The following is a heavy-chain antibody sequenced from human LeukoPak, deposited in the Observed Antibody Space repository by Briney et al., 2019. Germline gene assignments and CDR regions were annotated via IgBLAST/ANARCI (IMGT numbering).Heavy chain of an antibody. J-gene: IGHJ6*02. Sequence: GGSLRLSCAASGFTVSSNYMSWVRQAPGKGLEWVSVIYSGGSTYYADSVKGRFTISRDNSKNTLYLQMNSLRAEDTAVYYCARDHCSGGSCHSYYYGMDVWGQGTTVTVSS. CDR3: ARDHCSGGSCHSYYYGMDV. V-gene: IGHV3-66*01. D-gene: IGHD2-15*01. CDR1: GFTVSSNY. CDR2: IYSGGST.